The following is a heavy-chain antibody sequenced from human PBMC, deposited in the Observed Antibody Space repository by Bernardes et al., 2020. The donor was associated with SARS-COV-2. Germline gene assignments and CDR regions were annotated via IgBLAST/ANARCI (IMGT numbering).Heavy chain of an antibody. CDR2: ISGSGDST. CDR1: GFTFHSTA. V-gene: IGHV3-23*01. CDR3: ARDPNWGSAH. Sequence: VGSLLLSCVASGFTFHSTAMTWVRQAPGPGLAWISDISGSGDSTNYADSVKGRFTISRDNSKNTVFLQMNTLSAEDTAIYYCARDPNWGSAHWGQGTQVTGSS. J-gene: IGHJ5*02. D-gene: IGHD7-27*01.